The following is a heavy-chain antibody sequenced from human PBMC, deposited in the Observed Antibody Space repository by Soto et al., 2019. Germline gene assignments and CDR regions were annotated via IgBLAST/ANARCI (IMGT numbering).Heavy chain of an antibody. CDR1: GGSISSYY. CDR3: ARVVINWFDP. J-gene: IGHJ5*02. V-gene: IGHV4-59*01. D-gene: IGHD3-22*01. CDR2: IYYSGST. Sequence: QVQLQESGPGLVKPSETLSLTCTVSGGSISSYYWSWIRQPPGKGLEWIGYIYYSGSTNYNPSLKSRVNISVDTSKNHFALKLSSVTAADAALYYCARVVINWFDPWGQGTLVTVSS.